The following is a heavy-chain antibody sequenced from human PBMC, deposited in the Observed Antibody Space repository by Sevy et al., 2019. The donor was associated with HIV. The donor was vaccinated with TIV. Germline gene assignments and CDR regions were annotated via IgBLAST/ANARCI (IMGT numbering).Heavy chain of an antibody. D-gene: IGHD6-13*01. CDR1: GFTFSSYA. V-gene: IGHV3-23*01. CDR3: AKESHKPGIAAAGYYFDY. Sequence: PGGSLRLSCAASGFTFSSYAMSWVRQAPGKGLEWVSAISGSGGSTYYADSVKGRFTISRDNSKNTLYLQMNSLRADDTAVYYCAKESHKPGIAAAGYYFDYWGQGTLVTVSS. J-gene: IGHJ4*02. CDR2: ISGSGGST.